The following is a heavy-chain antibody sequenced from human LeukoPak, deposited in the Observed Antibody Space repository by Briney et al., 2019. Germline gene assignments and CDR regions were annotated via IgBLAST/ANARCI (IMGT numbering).Heavy chain of an antibody. V-gene: IGHV3-15*01. J-gene: IGHJ4*02. CDR3: NTGGYYQDY. CDR2: IKSNPDGGAT. D-gene: IGHD1-26*01. CDR1: GFTFSNAW. Sequence: GGSLRLSCAGSGFTFSNAWMNWVRQAPGKGLEWVGRIKSNPDGGATDYVAPVKGRFTISRDDSKNTVYLQMSSLRTEDIAVYYCNTGGYYQDYWGQGTLVTVSS.